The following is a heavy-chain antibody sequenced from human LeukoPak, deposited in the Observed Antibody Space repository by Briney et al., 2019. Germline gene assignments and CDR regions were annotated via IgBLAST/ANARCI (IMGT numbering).Heavy chain of an antibody. J-gene: IGHJ4*02. CDR2: IIHSRST. CDR3: ASSPASSTSFLDY. CDR1: GGSFSVYY. Sequence: SETLSLTCAVYGGSFSVYYWSWIRQPPGKGLECIWEIIHSRSTNYIPSLKSRVTISVATSTNQFYLKLSSVTAAATAVYCCASSPASSTSFLDYWGQGTLVTVSS. D-gene: IGHD2-2*01. V-gene: IGHV4-34*12.